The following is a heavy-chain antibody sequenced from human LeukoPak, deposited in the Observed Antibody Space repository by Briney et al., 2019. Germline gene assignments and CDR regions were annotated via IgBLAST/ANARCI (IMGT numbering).Heavy chain of an antibody. CDR1: GGSISGYY. CDR2: IYTSGST. D-gene: IGHD3-22*01. Sequence: SETLSLTCTVSGGSISGYYWSWIRQPAGKGLEWIGRIYTSGSTNYNPSLKSRVTISVDTSKNQFSLKLSSVTAADTAVYYCARHGSSGYSPYYFDYWGQGTLVTVSS. V-gene: IGHV4-4*07. CDR3: ARHGSSGYSPYYFDY. J-gene: IGHJ4*02.